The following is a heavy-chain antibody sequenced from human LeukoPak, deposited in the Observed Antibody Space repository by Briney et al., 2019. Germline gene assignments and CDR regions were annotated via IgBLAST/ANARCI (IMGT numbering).Heavy chain of an antibody. D-gene: IGHD6-19*01. V-gene: IGHV3-23*01. CDR3: AKGSSSGWSYYYYYMDV. CDR2: IRGSDSST. Sequence: GGSLRLSCAASGFTFSSYAMSWVRQAPGKGLEWVSAIRGSDSSTYYADSVKGRFTISRDNSKNTPYLQMNSLRAEDTAVYYCAKGSSSGWSYYYYYMDVWGKGTTVTVSS. CDR1: GFTFSSYA. J-gene: IGHJ6*03.